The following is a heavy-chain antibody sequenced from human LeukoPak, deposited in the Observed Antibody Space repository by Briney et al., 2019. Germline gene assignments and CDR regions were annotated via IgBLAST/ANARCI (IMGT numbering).Heavy chain of an antibody. CDR3: ARDLYYYGSGDYYYYGMDV. V-gene: IGHV4-30-4*01. D-gene: IGHD3-10*01. CDR1: GGSISSGDYY. Sequence: PSETLSLTCTVSGGSISSGDYYWSWICQPPGKGLEWIGYIYYSGSTYYNPSLKSRVTISVDTSKNQFSLKLSSVTAADTAVYYCARDLYYYGSGDYYYYGMDVWGKGTTVTVSS. J-gene: IGHJ6*04. CDR2: IYYSGST.